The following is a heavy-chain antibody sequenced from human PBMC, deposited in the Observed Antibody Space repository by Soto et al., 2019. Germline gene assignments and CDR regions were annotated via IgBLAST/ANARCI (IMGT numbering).Heavy chain of an antibody. Sequence: PSQTLSLTCVISGDSVSSNSAAWNWIRQSPSRGLEWLGRTYYRSKWYNDYAVSVKSRITINPDTSKNQFSLQLNSVTPEDTAVYYCARDRSGEIWFSSQEYYYYGMDVWGQGTTVTVSS. J-gene: IGHJ6*02. CDR3: ARDRSGEIWFSSQEYYYYGMDV. CDR2: TYYRSKWYN. CDR1: GDSVSSNSAA. D-gene: IGHD3-10*01. V-gene: IGHV6-1*01.